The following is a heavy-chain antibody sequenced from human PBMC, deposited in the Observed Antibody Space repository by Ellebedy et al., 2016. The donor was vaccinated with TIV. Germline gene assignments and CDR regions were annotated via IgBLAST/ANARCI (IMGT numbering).Heavy chain of an antibody. J-gene: IGHJ4*02. CDR1: GGSFDPSY. Sequence: MPSETLFLTCAVYGGSFDPSYWSWIRQRPWKGLEWIGEINHRGTPTYSPSLRSRATISLDTSTNELSLEVTSVTAADTAMYYCVWGSYYDYWGQGTLVSVSS. CDR3: VWGSYYDY. CDR2: INHRGTP. D-gene: IGHD3-16*01. V-gene: IGHV4-34*01.